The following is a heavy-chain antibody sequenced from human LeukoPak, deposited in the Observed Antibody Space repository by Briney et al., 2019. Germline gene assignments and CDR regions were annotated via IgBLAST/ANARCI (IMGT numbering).Heavy chain of an antibody. J-gene: IGHJ4*02. CDR2: IYYSGST. CDR1: GGSISSGDYY. V-gene: IGHV4-30-4*01. CDR3: ARDGPPDYDYVWGSYRYFDY. Sequence: PSQTLSLTCTVSGGSISSGDYYWSWIRQPPGKGLEWIGYIYYSGSTYYNPSLKSRVTISVDTSKNQFSLKLSSVTAADTAVYYCARDGPPDYDYVWGSYRYFDYWGQGTLVTVSS. D-gene: IGHD3-16*02.